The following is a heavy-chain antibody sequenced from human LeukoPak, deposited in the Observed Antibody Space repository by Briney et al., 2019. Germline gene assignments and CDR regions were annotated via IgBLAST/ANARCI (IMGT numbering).Heavy chain of an antibody. V-gene: IGHV4-38-2*01. CDR2: IYHSGST. CDR1: GYSISSGYY. CDR3: ARKIVVVPAAMGYYFDY. Sequence: SETLSLTCAVSGYSISSGYYWGWIRQPPGKGLEWIGSIYHSGSTYYNPSLKSRVTISVDTSKNQFSLKLSSVTAADTSVYYCARKIVVVPAAMGYYFDYWGQGTLVTV. J-gene: IGHJ4*02. D-gene: IGHD2-2*01.